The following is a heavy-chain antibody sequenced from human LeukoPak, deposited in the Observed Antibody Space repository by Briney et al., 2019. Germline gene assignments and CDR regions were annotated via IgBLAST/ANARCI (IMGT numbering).Heavy chain of an antibody. D-gene: IGHD6-19*01. CDR2: IYTSGST. V-gene: IGHV4-4*09. CDR3: ARGSGWYYY. J-gene: IGHJ4*02. Sequence: SETLSLTCTVSGGSISSYYWSWIRQPPGKGLEWIGYIYTSGSTNYNPSLKSRVTISVDTSKNQFSLKLSPVTAADTAVYYCARGSGWYYYWGQGTLVTVSS. CDR1: GGSISSYY.